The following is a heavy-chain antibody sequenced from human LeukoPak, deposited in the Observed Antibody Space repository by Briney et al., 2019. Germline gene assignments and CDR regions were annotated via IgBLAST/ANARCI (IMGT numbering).Heavy chain of an antibody. J-gene: IGHJ5*02. Sequence: SETLSLTCAVYGGSFTGDYWSWIRQPPGKGLEWIGEINDSGSTNYDPSLKSRVTISVDTSKNQFSLKLSSVTAADTAVYYCARGDSGYDGLNWFDPWGQGTLVTVSS. V-gene: IGHV4-34*01. CDR3: ARGDSGYDGLNWFDP. D-gene: IGHD5-12*01. CDR2: INDSGST. CDR1: GGSFTGDY.